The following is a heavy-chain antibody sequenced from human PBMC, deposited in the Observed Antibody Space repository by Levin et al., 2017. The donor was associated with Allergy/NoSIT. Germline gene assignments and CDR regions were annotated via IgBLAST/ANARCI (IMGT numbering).Heavy chain of an antibody. V-gene: IGHV1-24*01. Sequence: GESLKISCKVSGYTLTQLSIHWVRQGPGKGLEWMGGFDPEEDGTVYAQKFQGRLTMTEDTSTNTIYMELRSLRSDDTAVYYCAREGAGFDYWGQGTLVTVSS. CDR3: AREGAGFDY. D-gene: IGHD1-26*01. CDR1: GYTLTQLS. CDR2: FDPEEDGT. J-gene: IGHJ4*02.